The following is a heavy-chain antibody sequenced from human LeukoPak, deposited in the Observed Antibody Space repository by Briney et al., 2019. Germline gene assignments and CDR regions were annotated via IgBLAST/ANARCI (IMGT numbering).Heavy chain of an antibody. V-gene: IGHV1-18*01. CDR3: ARGRSSSWDYYYYYYYMDV. D-gene: IGHD6-13*01. CDR2: ISAYNGNT. J-gene: IGHJ6*03. CDR1: GYTFTSYG. Sequence: ASVKVSCKASGYTFTSYGISWVRQAPGQGLEWMGWISAYNGNTNYAQKLQGRVTMTTDTSTSTAYMELRSLRSDDTAGYYCARGRSSSWDYYYYYYYMDVWGKGTTVTVSS.